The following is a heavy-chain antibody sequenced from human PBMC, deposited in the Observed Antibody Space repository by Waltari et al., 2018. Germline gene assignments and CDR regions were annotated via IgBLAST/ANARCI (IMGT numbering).Heavy chain of an antibody. CDR1: GGSISSGSYY. D-gene: IGHD6-6*01. Sequence: QVQLQESGPGLVKPSQTLSLTCTVSGGSISSGSYYWSWIRQPAGKGLEWIGRIYTSGSTNYNPSLQSRVTISVDTSKNQFSLKLSSVTAADTAVYYCAREGAARPLDYWGQGTLVTVSS. CDR3: AREGAARPLDY. CDR2: IYTSGST. V-gene: IGHV4-61*02. J-gene: IGHJ4*02.